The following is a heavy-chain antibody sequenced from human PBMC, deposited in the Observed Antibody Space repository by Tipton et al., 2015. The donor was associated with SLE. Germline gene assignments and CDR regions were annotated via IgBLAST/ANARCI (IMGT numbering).Heavy chain of an antibody. D-gene: IGHD6-13*01. V-gene: IGHV4-61*02. J-gene: IGHJ3*02. Sequence: TLSLTCTVSGDSISSGIDYWNWIRPPAGKGLEWIGRVYSSGTTNYNSSLKSRVTISVDTSKNQFSLKLSSVTAADTAVYYCARDGGSSWSLDAFDTWGQGTMVTVSS. CDR2: VYSSGTT. CDR3: ARDGGSSWSLDAFDT. CDR1: GDSISSGIDY.